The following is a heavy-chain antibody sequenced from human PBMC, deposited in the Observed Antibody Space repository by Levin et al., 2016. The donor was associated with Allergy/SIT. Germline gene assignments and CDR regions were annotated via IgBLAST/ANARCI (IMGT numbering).Heavy chain of an antibody. CDR2: IYWDDDK. J-gene: IGHJ4*02. V-gene: IGHV2-5*02. D-gene: IGHD6-19*01. Sequence: SGPTLVKPTQTLTLTCTFSGFSLSTSGVGVGWIRQPPGKALEWLALIYWDDDKRYSPSLKSRLTITKDTSKNQVVLTMTNMDPVDTATYYCALHRRTGSGWPAFDYWGQGTLVTVSS. CDR1: GFSLSTSGVG. CDR3: ALHRRTGSGWPAFDY.